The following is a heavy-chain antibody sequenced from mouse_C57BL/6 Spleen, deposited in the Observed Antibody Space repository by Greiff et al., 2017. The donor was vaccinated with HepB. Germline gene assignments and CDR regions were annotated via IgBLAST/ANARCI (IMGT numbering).Heavy chain of an antibody. CDR3: ARRLGRRYFDV. J-gene: IGHJ1*03. Sequence: QVQLQQPGAELVMPGASVKLSCKASGYTFTSYWMHWVKQRPGQGLEWIGEIDPADSYTNYNQKFKGKSTLTVDKSSSTAYMQLSSLTSEDSAVYYCARRLGRRYFDVWGTGTTVTVSS. CDR1: GYTFTSYW. D-gene: IGHD4-1*01. V-gene: IGHV1-69*01. CDR2: IDPADSYT.